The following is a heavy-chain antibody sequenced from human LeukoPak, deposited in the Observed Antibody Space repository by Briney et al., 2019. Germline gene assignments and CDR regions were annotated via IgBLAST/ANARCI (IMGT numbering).Heavy chain of an antibody. V-gene: IGHV3-7*01. Sequence: GGSLRLSCAASGFTFSRYWMSWARQAPGKGLEWVANMNQDGSEKHYVDSVKGRFTISRDNAKNSLYLQVNSLRAEDTAVYYCARDGAARGSGSFGDWGQGTLLTVSS. D-gene: IGHD3-10*01. CDR3: ARDGAARGSGSFGD. CDR2: MNQDGSEK. CDR1: GFTFSRYW. J-gene: IGHJ4*02.